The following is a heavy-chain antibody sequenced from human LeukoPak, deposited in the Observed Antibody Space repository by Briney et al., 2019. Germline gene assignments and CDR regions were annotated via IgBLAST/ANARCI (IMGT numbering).Heavy chain of an antibody. CDR2: ITRSSSFL. CDR3: ASEIPNLRYCSSTSCDY. D-gene: IGHD2-2*01. Sequence: GGSLRLSCAASGFNFSSYSMNWVRQAPGKGLEWVSSITRSSSFLYYADSVKGRFTISRDNAKNSLYLQMSSLRAEDTAVYYCASEIPNLRYCSSTSCDYWGQGILVTVSS. CDR1: GFNFSSYS. J-gene: IGHJ4*02. V-gene: IGHV3-21*01.